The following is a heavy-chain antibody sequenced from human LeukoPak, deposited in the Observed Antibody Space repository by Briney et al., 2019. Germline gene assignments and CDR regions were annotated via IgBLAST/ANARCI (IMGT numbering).Heavy chain of an antibody. CDR3: AKDGPRAEVSGSYLYYFDY. CDR1: GFTFSSYA. D-gene: IGHD1-26*01. V-gene: IGHV3-23*01. CDR2: ISGSGGST. J-gene: IGHJ4*02. Sequence: PWGSLRLSCAASGFTFSSYAMSWVRQAPGKGLEWVSAISGSGGSTYYADSVKGRFTISRDNSKNTLYLQMNSLRAEDTAVYYCAKDGPRAEVSGSYLYYFDYWGQGTLVTVSS.